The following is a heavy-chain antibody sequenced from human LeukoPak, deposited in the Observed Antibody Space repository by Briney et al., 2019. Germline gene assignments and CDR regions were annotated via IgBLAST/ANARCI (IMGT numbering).Heavy chain of an antibody. Sequence: GGSLRLSCAASGFTFSSYGMHWVRQAPGKGLEWVAVISYDGSNKYYADSVKGRFTISRDNSKNTLYLQMNSLRAEDTAVYYCAKAEGYGQYYYYYMDVWGKGTTVTVSS. V-gene: IGHV3-30*18. D-gene: IGHD5-18*01. CDR1: GFTFSSYG. CDR2: ISYDGSNK. J-gene: IGHJ6*03. CDR3: AKAEGYGQYYYYYMDV.